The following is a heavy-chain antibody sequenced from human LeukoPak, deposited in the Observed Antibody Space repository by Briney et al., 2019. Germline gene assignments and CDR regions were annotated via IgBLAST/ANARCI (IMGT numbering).Heavy chain of an antibody. J-gene: IGHJ5*02. Sequence: SETLSLTCTVSGDSISNSDYYWGWIRQPPGKGLEWIGSFCCGGNTPYNPSLKSRVTISVDTSQNQFSLKLSSVSAADTAIYYCARGDGSGSGRWFDPWGQGTLITVSS. V-gene: IGHV4-39*01. D-gene: IGHD3-10*01. CDR1: GDSISNSDYY. CDR3: ARGDGSGSGRWFDP. CDR2: FCCGGNT.